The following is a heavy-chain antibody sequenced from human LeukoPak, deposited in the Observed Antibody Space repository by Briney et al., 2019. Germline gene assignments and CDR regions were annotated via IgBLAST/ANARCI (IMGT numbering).Heavy chain of an antibody. CDR3: ARDPGGNSMHYYGMDV. D-gene: IGHD4-23*01. CDR1: GGTFSSYA. J-gene: IGHJ6*02. Sequence: SVKVSCKASGGTFSSYAISWVRQAPGQGLEWMGGIIPIFGTANYAQKFQGRVTITADESTSTAYMELSSLRPEDTAVYYCARDPGGNSMHYYGMDVWGQGTTVTVSS. V-gene: IGHV1-69*13. CDR2: IIPIFGTA.